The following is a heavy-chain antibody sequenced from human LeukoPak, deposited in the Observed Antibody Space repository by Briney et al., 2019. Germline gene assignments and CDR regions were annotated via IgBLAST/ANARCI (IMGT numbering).Heavy chain of an antibody. CDR1: GFTFSSYA. CDR2: ISYDGNNK. Sequence: GGSLRLSCAASGFTFSSYAMHWVRQAPGKGLEWVAVISYDGNNKYYADSVKGRFTISRDNSKNTLYLQMNSLRAEDTAVYYCARGPSSRHHFDYWGQGTLVTVSS. V-gene: IGHV3-30-3*01. J-gene: IGHJ4*02. CDR3: ARGPSSRHHFDY. D-gene: IGHD6-13*01.